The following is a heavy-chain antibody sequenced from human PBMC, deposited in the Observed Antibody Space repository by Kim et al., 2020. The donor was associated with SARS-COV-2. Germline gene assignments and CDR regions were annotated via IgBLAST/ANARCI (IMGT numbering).Heavy chain of an antibody. CDR2: ISGSGGST. D-gene: IGHD2-8*02. CDR1: GFTFSSYA. V-gene: IGHV3-23*01. J-gene: IGHJ4*02. Sequence: GWSLRLSCAASGFTFSSYAMSWVRQAPGKGLEWVSAISGSGGSTYYADSVKGRFTISRDNSKNTLYLQMNSLRAEDTAVYYCAKDSAWYWLYYFDYWGQGTLITVSS. CDR3: AKDSAWYWLYYFDY.